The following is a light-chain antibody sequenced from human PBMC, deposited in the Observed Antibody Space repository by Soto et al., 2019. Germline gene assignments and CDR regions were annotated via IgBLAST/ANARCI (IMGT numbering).Light chain of an antibody. Sequence: DIQLTQSPSFLSASVGDRVTITCRASQGISTSLAWYQQKSGKAPKLLIYVASTLQSGVPSRFSGSGSGTEFTVTISSLQPEDLAIYYCQQLYSYPYTFGQGTKLEI. J-gene: IGKJ2*01. CDR3: QQLYSYPYT. CDR1: QGISTS. V-gene: IGKV1-9*01. CDR2: VAS.